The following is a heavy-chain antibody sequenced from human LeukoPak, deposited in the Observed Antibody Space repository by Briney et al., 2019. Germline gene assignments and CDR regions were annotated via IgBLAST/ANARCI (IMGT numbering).Heavy chain of an antibody. CDR2: INHSGST. D-gene: IGHD1-26*01. CDR3: ARRRGSYVGLLGRTYYFDY. CDR1: GGSISSSSYY. J-gene: IGHJ4*02. Sequence: KPSETLSLTCTVSGGSISSSSYYWSWIRQPPGKGLEWIGEINHSGSTNYNPSLKSRVTISVDTSKNQFSLKLSSVTAADTAVYYCARRRGSYVGLLGRTYYFDYWGQGTLVTVSS. V-gene: IGHV4-39*07.